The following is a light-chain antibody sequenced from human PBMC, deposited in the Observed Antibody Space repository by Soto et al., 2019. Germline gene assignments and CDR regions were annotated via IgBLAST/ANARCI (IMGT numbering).Light chain of an antibody. CDR1: QTVNRNY. CDR2: GVS. J-gene: IGKJ1*01. V-gene: IGKV3-20*01. Sequence: EIVLTQSPGTLALSLGDGATLSCRASQTVNRNYLAWYHQNPGQPPRLLIYGVSNRATGVPDRFSGGGSGTEFTLTIVRLEPDDFVTYYCQQYFDSPRTVGQGTRVEV. CDR3: QQYFDSPRT.